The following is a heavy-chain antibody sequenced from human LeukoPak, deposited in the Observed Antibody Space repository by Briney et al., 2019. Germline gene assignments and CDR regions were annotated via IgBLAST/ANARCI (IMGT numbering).Heavy chain of an antibody. CDR3: ARDQSWTTGFDI. D-gene: IGHD2-8*02. J-gene: IGHJ3*02. CDR2: TYYMSKWYN. V-gene: IGHV6-1*01. CDR1: GDSVSSNRAT. Sequence: SQTPSLTCAISGDSVSSNRATWNWIRQSPSRGLEWLGRTYYMSKWYNDYAVSVKSRITINPDTSKNQFSLQLNSVTPEDTAVYFCARDQSWTTGFDIWSQGTVVTVSS.